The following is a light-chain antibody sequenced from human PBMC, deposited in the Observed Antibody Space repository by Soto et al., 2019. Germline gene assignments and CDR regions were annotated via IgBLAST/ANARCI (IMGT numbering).Light chain of an antibody. V-gene: IGKV4-1*01. CDR2: WAS. J-gene: IGKJ5*01. CDR3: QQFYSTPAIT. CDR1: RSVVSNSNNKSY. Sequence: IVLTQSPDSLAVSLGERATINCKSSRSVVSNSNNKSYLAWYQQKPGQPPKLLIYWASTRESGVPDRFSGSGSATDFILTISSLQAEDVAIYYCQQFYSTPAITFGQGTRLEIK.